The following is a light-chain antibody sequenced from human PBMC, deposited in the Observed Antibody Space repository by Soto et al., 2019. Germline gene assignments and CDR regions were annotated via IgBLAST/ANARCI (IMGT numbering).Light chain of an antibody. V-gene: IGKV3-20*01. CDR3: QQYGSPIT. J-gene: IGKJ5*01. CDR1: QSVSSNY. Sequence: TQSPGTLSSSPRERATLSCRATQSVSSNYLASYHQNPGQARRLLISGASSRATGITDRFSGSGSGTDFTLIIDRLESEDFAVYFCQQYGSPITFGQGTRLEIK. CDR2: GAS.